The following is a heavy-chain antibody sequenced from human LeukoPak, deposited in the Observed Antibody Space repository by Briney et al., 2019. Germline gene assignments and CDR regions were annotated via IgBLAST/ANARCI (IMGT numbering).Heavy chain of an antibody. Sequence: GGSLRLSCAASGFTFSRYAMSWVRQAPGKGLEGVAYISSSGSTLYYAESVKGRFTISRDNAKNSLYLQMNSLRAEDTAVYYCAGGHSSGYYPIDYWGQGTLVTVSS. J-gene: IGHJ4*02. D-gene: IGHD3-22*01. CDR2: ISSSGSTL. CDR1: GFTFSRYA. V-gene: IGHV3-48*01. CDR3: AGGHSSGYYPIDY.